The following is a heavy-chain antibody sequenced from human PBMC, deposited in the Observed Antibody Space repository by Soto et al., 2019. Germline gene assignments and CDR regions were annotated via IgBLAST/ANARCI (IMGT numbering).Heavy chain of an antibody. CDR1: GFIFSDYW. CDR2: ISQDGSEK. Sequence: GGSLRPSCEASGFIFSDYWRNWVRRAPGRGPEWVASISQDGSEKYYVGSVQGRFTISRDNAKNSIYLQMTSLRGEDTATYYCVRAQYDYCTGYQQYFDSWGQGTPVTVSA. J-gene: IGHJ4*02. V-gene: IGHV3-7*03. D-gene: IGHD2-8*02. CDR3: VRAQYDYCTGYQQYFDS.